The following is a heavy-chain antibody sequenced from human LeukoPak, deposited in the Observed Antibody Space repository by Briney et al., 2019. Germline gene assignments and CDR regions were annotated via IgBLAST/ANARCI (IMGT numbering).Heavy chain of an antibody. J-gene: IGHJ4*02. Sequence: GASVKVFCKASGYTFTSYGISWVRQAPGQGLEWMGWISAYNGNTNYAQKLQGRVTMTTDTSTSTAYMELRSLRSDDTAVYYCARTPLDSSGYYRGYYFDYWGQGTLVTVSS. D-gene: IGHD3-22*01. CDR1: GYTFTSYG. CDR2: ISAYNGNT. V-gene: IGHV1-18*01. CDR3: ARTPLDSSGYYRGYYFDY.